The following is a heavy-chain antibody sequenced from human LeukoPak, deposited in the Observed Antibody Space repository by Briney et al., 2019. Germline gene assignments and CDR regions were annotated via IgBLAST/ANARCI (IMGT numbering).Heavy chain of an antibody. V-gene: IGHV4-39*01. CDR2: IYYGGST. CDR1: GGSISKSNHY. CDR3: AKHESLIAFDI. Sequence: SETLSLTCSVSGGSISKSNHYWGWIRQPPGKGLEWIGSIYYGGSTNYNPSLKSRVTISVDTSKNQFSLKLNSVTAADTAVYYCAKHESLIAFDIWGQGTMVTVSS. J-gene: IGHJ3*02.